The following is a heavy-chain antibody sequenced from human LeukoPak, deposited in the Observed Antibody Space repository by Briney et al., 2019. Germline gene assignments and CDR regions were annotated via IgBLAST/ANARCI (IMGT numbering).Heavy chain of an antibody. J-gene: IGHJ4*02. Sequence: SVKVSCKASGGTFSSYAISWVRQAPGQGLEWMGGIIPIFGTANYAQKFQGRVTITADESTSTAYMELSSLRSEDTAVYHCARATMVRDVHFDYWGQGTLVTVSS. CDR2: IIPIFGTA. CDR1: GGTFSSYA. CDR3: ARATMVRDVHFDY. V-gene: IGHV1-69*13. D-gene: IGHD3-10*01.